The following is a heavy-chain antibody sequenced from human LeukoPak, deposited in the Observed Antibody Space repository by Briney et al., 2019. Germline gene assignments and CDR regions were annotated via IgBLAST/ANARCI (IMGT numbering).Heavy chain of an antibody. V-gene: IGHV1-2*02. Sequence: ASVKVSCKASGYTFTDYYIHWMRQAPGQGLEWMGWINPKRGVTTYAQKFQGRVTMTRDTSTSTIYMELSSLRSEDTAVYYCAREWGGYDFWSGYPDYWGQGTLVTVSS. CDR3: AREWGGYDFWSGYPDY. J-gene: IGHJ4*02. CDR1: GYTFTDYY. CDR2: INPKRGVT. D-gene: IGHD3-3*01.